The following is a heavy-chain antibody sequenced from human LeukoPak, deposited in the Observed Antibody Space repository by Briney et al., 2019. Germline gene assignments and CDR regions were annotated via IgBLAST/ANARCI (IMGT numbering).Heavy chain of an antibody. J-gene: IGHJ4*02. CDR3: ARERGYSYGYSDY. V-gene: IGHV3-7*01. CDR1: GFTFNNYW. D-gene: IGHD5-18*01. Sequence: GGSLRLSCAASGFTFNNYWMNWVRQAPGKGLEWVANIKQDGSEKYYVDSVKGRFTISRDNARNSLYLQMNSLRAEDTAVYYCARERGYSYGYSDYWGQGTLVTVSS. CDR2: IKQDGSEK.